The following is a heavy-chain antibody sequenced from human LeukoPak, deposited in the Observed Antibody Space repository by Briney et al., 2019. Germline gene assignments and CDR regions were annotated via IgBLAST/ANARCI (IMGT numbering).Heavy chain of an antibody. D-gene: IGHD1-26*01. J-gene: IGHJ4*02. V-gene: IGHV1-2*06. CDR1: GYTFTGFY. CDR3: ARASGGSYRINFDY. Sequence: GASVKVSCKASGYTFTGFYMHWVRQAPGQGLEWMGRINPNSGGTHYAQKFQGRVTMPRDTSISTAYMELSMLRSDDTAVYYCARASGGSYRINFDYWGQGTLVTVSS. CDR2: INPNSGGT.